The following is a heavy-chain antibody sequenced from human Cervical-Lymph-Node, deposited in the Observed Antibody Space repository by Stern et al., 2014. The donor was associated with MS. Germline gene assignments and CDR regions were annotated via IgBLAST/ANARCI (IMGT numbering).Heavy chain of an antibody. CDR3: ARKDSSGYYSQIDN. Sequence: EVQLVESGAEVKKPGDSLKISCKGSGYIFANYWIGWVRQMPGKGLEWTGIIYPGDSETRYNPSFHGQVTISADKSISTAYLQWSSLRESDTAIYYCARKDSSGYYSQIDNGGQGTLVTVSS. D-gene: IGHD3-22*01. V-gene: IGHV5-51*01. CDR2: IYPGDSET. J-gene: IGHJ4*02. CDR1: GYIFANYW.